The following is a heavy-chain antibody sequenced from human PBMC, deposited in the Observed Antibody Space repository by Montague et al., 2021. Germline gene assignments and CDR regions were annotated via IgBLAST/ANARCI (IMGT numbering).Heavy chain of an antibody. J-gene: IGHJ5*02. CDR1: GASITSNIYY. CDR3: ARVFSSWYVGRFDP. CDR2: IYYSGNS. D-gene: IGHD6-13*01. Sequence: SETRSLTCTVSGASITSNIYYWGWTRQSPGKGLEWIGSIYYSGNSFYQPSLKSRITMAVDTSKNQFSLKLSSVTAADTAIYYCARVFSSWYVGRFDPWGQGTLVTVSS. V-gene: IGHV4-39*07.